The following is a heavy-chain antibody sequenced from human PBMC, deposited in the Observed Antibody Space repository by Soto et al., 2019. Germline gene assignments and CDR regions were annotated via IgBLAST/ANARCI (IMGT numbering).Heavy chain of an antibody. D-gene: IGHD2-15*01. Sequence: GGSLKISCRGSRYSCTNYWIGWVRQMPGKGLECMGIIYTSDSDTRYSPSFQGQVTTSADKSISTAYLQWSSLKASDTAMYYCARPTPPCSGGSCYPDWDAFHIWGQGTMVTVSS. J-gene: IGHJ3*02. CDR2: IYTSDSDT. V-gene: IGHV5-51*01. CDR3: ARPTPPCSGGSCYPDWDAFHI. CDR1: RYSCTNYW.